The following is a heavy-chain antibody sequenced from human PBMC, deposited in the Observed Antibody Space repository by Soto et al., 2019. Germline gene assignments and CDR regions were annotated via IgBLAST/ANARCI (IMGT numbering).Heavy chain of an antibody. V-gene: IGHV4-30-4*01. D-gene: IGHD2-15*01. CDR3: SRGTTTDCSGGSCYARGFDY. J-gene: IGHJ4*02. Sequence: QVQLQESGPGLVKPSQTLSLTCTVSGGSISSGDYYWSWIRQPPGKGLGWIGYIYYSGSTYYNPSLKSRVTISVDTSKNQFSLKLSSVTAADTAVYCASRGTTTDCSGGSCYARGFDYWGQGTLVTVSS. CDR2: IYYSGST. CDR1: GGSISSGDYY.